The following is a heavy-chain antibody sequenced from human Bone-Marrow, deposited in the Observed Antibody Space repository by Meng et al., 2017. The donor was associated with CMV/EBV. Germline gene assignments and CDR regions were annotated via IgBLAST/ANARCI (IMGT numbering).Heavy chain of an antibody. D-gene: IGHD6-13*01. CDR3: APLTSIAAAGNWFDP. V-gene: IGHV4-39*01. CDR2: IYYSGST. CDR1: GGSISSSSYY. Sequence: SETLSLTCTFSGGSISSSSYYWGWIRQPPGKGLEWIGSIYYSGSTYYNPSLKSRVTISVDTSKNQFSLKLSSVTAADTAVYYCAPLTSIAAAGNWFDPWGQGTLVTVSS. J-gene: IGHJ5*02.